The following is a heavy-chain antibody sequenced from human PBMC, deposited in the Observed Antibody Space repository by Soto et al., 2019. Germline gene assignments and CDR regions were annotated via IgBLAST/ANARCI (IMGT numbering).Heavy chain of an antibody. Sequence: QLLQSGGGLVQPGGSLTLSCAASGFTVGTTDMSWVRQAPGEGLEWVSTIDGSGGITYYADSVKGRFTISRDNSRNTVYLQMNSLRGYYTALYYCVKNSGWFNTWGQGALVTVSS. CDR2: IDGSGGIT. D-gene: IGHD3-10*01. CDR1: GFTVGTTD. V-gene: IGHV3-23*01. J-gene: IGHJ5*02. CDR3: VKNSGWFNT.